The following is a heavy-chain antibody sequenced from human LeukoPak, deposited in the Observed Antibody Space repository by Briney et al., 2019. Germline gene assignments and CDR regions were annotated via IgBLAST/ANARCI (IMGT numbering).Heavy chain of an antibody. J-gene: IGHJ4*02. CDR2: IRSKANSYAT. CDR3: TGTVAGTWNFDY. V-gene: IGHV3-73*01. Sequence: GGSLRLSCAASGFTFNNYAMHWVRQASGKGLEWVGRIRSKANSYATAYAASVKGRFTISRDDSKNTAYLQMNSLKTEDTAVYYCTGTVAGTWNFDYWGQGTLVTVSS. CDR1: GFTFNNYA. D-gene: IGHD6-19*01.